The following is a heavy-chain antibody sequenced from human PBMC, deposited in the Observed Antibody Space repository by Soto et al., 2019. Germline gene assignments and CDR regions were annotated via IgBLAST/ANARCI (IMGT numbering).Heavy chain of an antibody. CDR1: GFTFSSYA. V-gene: IGHV3-23*01. J-gene: IGHJ4*02. CDR3: AKANTPTYYEDTSGFYGFDC. Sequence: EVQLLESGGDLVQPGGSLRLSCAASGFTFSSYAMSWVRQAPGKGLEWVSAISGGGAGTYYADSVKGRFSISRDNSENTLYLQRNSLRAEDTAVYYCAKANTPTYYEDTSGFYGFDCWGQGTLVTVSS. CDR2: ISGGGAGT. D-gene: IGHD3-22*01.